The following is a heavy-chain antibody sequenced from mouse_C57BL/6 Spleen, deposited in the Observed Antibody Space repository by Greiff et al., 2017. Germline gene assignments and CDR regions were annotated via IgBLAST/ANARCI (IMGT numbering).Heavy chain of an antibody. J-gene: IGHJ1*03. V-gene: IGHV1-55*01. CDR2: IYPGSGST. Sequence: QVQLQQPGAELVKPGASVKMSCKASGYTFTSYWITWVKQRPGQGLEWIGDIYPGSGSTNYNEKFKSKATLTVDTSSSTAYMQLSSLTSEDSAVYYCASRGTTVVDTPYWYFDVWGTGTTVTVSS. CDR3: ASRGTTVVDTPYWYFDV. D-gene: IGHD1-1*01. CDR1: GYTFTSYW.